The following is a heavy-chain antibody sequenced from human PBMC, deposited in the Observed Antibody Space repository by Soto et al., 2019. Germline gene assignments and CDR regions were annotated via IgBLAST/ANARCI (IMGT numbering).Heavy chain of an antibody. CDR1: GGSISSYY. Sequence: SETLSLTCTVSGGSISSYYWSWIRQPPGKGLEWIGYIYYSGSTNYNPSLKSRVTISVDTSKNQFSLKLSSVTAADTAVYYCARDYYDSSGYIHYYYGMDVWGQGTMVTVSS. J-gene: IGHJ6*02. V-gene: IGHV4-59*01. D-gene: IGHD3-22*01. CDR3: ARDYYDSSGYIHYYYGMDV. CDR2: IYYSGST.